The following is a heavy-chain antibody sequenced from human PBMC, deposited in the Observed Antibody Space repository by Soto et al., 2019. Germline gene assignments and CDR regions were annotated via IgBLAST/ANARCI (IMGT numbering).Heavy chain of an antibody. D-gene: IGHD6-13*01. CDR3: AERSCSSWYVGS. Sequence: EVQLLESGGGLVQPGGSLRLSCAASGFTFSSYAMSWVRQAPGKGLEWVAAISDSGSSTYYADSVKGRFTISRDNSKNTRYLQMNSLRAEDTGVYYCAERSCSSWYVGSWGQGTLVTVSS. CDR2: ISDSGSST. CDR1: GFTFSSYA. V-gene: IGHV3-23*01. J-gene: IGHJ5*02.